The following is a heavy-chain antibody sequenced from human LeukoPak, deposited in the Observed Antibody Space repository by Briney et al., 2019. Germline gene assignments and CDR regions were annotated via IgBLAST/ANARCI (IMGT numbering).Heavy chain of an antibody. V-gene: IGHV3-74*01. J-gene: IGHJ3*02. CDR2: IKSDGSST. Sequence: PGGSLRLSCAVSGFTFTNYWMHWVRQAPGKGLGWVSRIKSDGSSTNYADSVKGRFTISRDNANNTLSLQMNSLRAEDTAVYYCARGSHAFDIWGQGTMVTVSS. D-gene: IGHD3-10*01. CDR3: ARGSHAFDI. CDR1: GFTFTNYW.